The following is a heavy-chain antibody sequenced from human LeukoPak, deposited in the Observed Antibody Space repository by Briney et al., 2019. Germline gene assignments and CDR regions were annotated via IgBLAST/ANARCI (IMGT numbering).Heavy chain of an antibody. Sequence: NSSETLSLTCTVSGGSISSYYWSWIRQPPGKGLEWIGYIYYSGSTNYNPSLKSRVTISVDMSKNQFSLKLSSVTAADTAVYYCARDQYSGSDNWFDPWGQGTLVTVSS. CDR1: GGSISSYY. CDR3: ARDQYSGSDNWFDP. D-gene: IGHD1-26*01. CDR2: IYYSGST. V-gene: IGHV4-59*01. J-gene: IGHJ5*02.